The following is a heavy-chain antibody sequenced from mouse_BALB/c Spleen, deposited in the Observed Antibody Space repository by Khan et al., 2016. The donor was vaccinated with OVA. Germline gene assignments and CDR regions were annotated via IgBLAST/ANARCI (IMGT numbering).Heavy chain of an antibody. J-gene: IGHJ2*01. CDR2: TNPTHGRT. CDR3: ARIKKIVATYFDY. CDR1: GYTFTSYW. D-gene: IGHD1-1*01. V-gene: IGHV1S81*02. Sequence: VQLQQSGAELVKAGASVKMSCKASGYTFTSYWMHWVKQRLGQGLEWFAETNPTHGRTYYNEKFKSKATLTVDKSSRTAYMLLSGPAYEDTAVYYCARIKKIVATYFDYCGQGTTLTVSS.